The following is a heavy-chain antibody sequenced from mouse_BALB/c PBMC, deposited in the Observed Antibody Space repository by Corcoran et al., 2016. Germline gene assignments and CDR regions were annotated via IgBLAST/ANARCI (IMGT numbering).Heavy chain of an antibody. CDR1: GYTFTEYI. CDR3: ARHEEEDYYAMDY. V-gene: IGHV1-62-2*01. CDR2: FYPGSGSI. Sequence: VQLQQSGAGLVKPGASVELSCKASGYTFTEYIIHWVKQGSGQGLEGSGWFYPGSGSIKYNEKFKDKATLTADKSSSTVYIELSRLTSEDSAVYCSARHEEEDYYAMDYWGQGTSVTVSS. J-gene: IGHJ4*01.